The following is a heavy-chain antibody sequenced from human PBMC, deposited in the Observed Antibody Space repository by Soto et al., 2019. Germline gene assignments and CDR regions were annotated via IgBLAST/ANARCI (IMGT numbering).Heavy chain of an antibody. CDR3: ARDGPRDYGGKKSFDN. Sequence: EASVKVSCKASGYTFTSYGISWVRQAPGQGLEWMGWISGYNGNTNSAQKFQGRVTMTTDTSTSTAYMQLRSLRSDDTAVYYCARDGPRDYGGKKSFDNWGQGTLVTVSS. J-gene: IGHJ4*02. D-gene: IGHD4-17*01. CDR1: GYTFTSYG. V-gene: IGHV1-18*04. CDR2: ISGYNGNT.